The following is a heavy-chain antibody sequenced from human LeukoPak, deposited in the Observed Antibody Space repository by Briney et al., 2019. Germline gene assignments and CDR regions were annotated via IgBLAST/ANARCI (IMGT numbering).Heavy chain of an antibody. CDR2: TYYRSKWYN. CDR1: GDSVSSNSGV. CDR3: ARSIWGGAFDV. Sequence: SQTLSLTCAISGDSVSSNSGVWNWIRQSPSRGLEWLGKTYYRSKWYNDYAVSVKSRITINPDTSKNQFSLHLNSVTPEDTAVYYCARSIWGGAFDVWGQGTMVAVSS. V-gene: IGHV6-1*01. D-gene: IGHD3-16*01. J-gene: IGHJ3*01.